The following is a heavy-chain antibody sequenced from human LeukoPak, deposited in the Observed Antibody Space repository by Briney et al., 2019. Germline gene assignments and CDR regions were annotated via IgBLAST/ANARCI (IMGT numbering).Heavy chain of an antibody. CDR1: EFTFDSYA. D-gene: IGHD6-19*01. Sequence: PGGSLRLSCAASEFTFDSYAMNWVRQAPGKGLEWVSAISGSGANTYYANSVKGRFTISRDNSKSTLFLQMDSLRAEDTAIHYCAKTSVSSGWPELFDFWGQGTLVTVSS. CDR3: AKTSVSSGWPELFDF. CDR2: ISGSGANT. J-gene: IGHJ4*02. V-gene: IGHV3-23*01.